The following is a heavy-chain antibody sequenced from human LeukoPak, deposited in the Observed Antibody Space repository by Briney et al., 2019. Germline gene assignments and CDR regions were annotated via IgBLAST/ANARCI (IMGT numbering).Heavy chain of an antibody. Sequence: QSGGSLRLSCAASGFTFSSYAMSWVRQAPGKGLEWGSAISGSGGSASYAASVKGRFTISRDNSYNTLYLQMNSLIAEDTAVYYCPKDTSRGWAHDAFDIWGQGTMVTVSS. V-gene: IGHV3-23*01. CDR3: PKDTSRGWAHDAFDI. CDR2: ISGSGGSA. J-gene: IGHJ3*02. D-gene: IGHD6-19*01. CDR1: GFTFSSYA.